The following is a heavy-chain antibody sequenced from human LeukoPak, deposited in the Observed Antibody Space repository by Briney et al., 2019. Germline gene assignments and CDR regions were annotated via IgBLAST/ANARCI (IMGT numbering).Heavy chain of an antibody. D-gene: IGHD2-15*01. Sequence: GGSLRLSCAASGFTFSSYAMTWVRQAPGKGLEWVSGISASGGTYYADSVKGRFTLSRDNSKNTLHLQMNSLRAEDTAIYYCAKGGASSGGYDCWGQGALVTVSS. CDR1: GFTFSSYA. V-gene: IGHV3-23*01. CDR3: AKGGASSGGYDC. CDR2: ISASGGT. J-gene: IGHJ4*02.